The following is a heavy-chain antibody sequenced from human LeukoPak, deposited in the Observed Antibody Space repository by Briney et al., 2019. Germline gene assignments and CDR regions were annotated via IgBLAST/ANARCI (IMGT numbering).Heavy chain of an antibody. J-gene: IGHJ4*02. CDR3: ARLSNGITGAFDY. V-gene: IGHV5-51*01. CDR1: GYSFITYW. D-gene: IGHD7-27*01. CDR2: IYPGDSDT. Sequence: GESLKISCKGSGYSFITYWIGWVRQMPGKGLEWMGIIYPGDSDTRYSPSFQGQVTISADKSISTAYLQWSSLKASDTAMYYRARLSNGITGAFDYWGQGTLVTVSS.